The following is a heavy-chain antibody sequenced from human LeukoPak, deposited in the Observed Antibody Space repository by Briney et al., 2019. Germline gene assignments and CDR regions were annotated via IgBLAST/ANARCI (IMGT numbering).Heavy chain of an antibody. V-gene: IGHV3-7*01. CDR1: GFTFSSYW. D-gene: IGHD3-22*01. CDR2: IKQDGSEK. CDR3: ARDSITMIVVVINDY. Sequence: GGSLRLSCAASGFTFSSYWMSWVRQAPGKGLEWVANIKQDGSEKYYVDSVKGRFTISRDNAKNSLYLQMNSLRAEDTAVYCCARDSITMIVVVINDYWGQGTLVTVSS. J-gene: IGHJ4*02.